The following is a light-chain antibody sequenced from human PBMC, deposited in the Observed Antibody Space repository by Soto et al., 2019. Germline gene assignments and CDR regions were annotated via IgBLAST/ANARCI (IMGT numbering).Light chain of an antibody. CDR3: QQYSNWTPWT. CDR2: GAS. Sequence: EIVMTQSPAALSVSPGERATLSCRASQSVSRNLAWYQQKPGQAPRLLIYGASTRATGIPARFSGSGSGTEFTLTISSLQSEDFAVYYCQQYSNWTPWTFGQGTKVDIK. J-gene: IGKJ1*01. CDR1: QSVSRN. V-gene: IGKV3-15*01.